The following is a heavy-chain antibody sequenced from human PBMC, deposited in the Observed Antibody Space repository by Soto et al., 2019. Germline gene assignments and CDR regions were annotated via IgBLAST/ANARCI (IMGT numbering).Heavy chain of an antibody. CDR1: GYSFTSYW. V-gene: IGHV5-51*01. Sequence: PGESLKISCKGSGYSFTSYWIGWVRQMPGKGLEWMGIIYPGDSDTRYSPSFQGQVTISADKSISTAYLQWSSLKASDTAMYYCASCYYYDSSGYLPLDYWGQGTLVTVSS. CDR2: IYPGDSDT. CDR3: ASCYYYDSSGYLPLDY. D-gene: IGHD3-22*01. J-gene: IGHJ4*02.